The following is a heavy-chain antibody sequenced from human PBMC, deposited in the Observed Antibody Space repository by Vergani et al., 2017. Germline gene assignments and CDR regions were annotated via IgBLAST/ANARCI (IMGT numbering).Heavy chain of an antibody. V-gene: IGHV4-61*02. CDR2: IYNSGRT. D-gene: IGHD3-10*01. J-gene: IGHJ6*02. CDR3: ARDRVTVVRNQYYGMDV. Sequence: QMQLQESGPGLLKPSQTLSLTCSVSGGSIDGVSSYWTWIRQPAGKGLEWIGRIYNSGRTNYNPSLQSRVTISLDTSKTQFSLNLTSVTAADTGVYFCARDRVTVVRNQYYGMDVWGQGTTVIVSS. CDR1: GGSIDGVSSY.